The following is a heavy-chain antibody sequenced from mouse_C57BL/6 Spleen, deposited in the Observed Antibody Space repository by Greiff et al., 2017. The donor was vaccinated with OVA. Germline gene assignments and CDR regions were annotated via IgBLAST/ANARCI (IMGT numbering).Heavy chain of an antibody. J-gene: IGHJ1*03. CDR3: ARDQPLYYGSSYWYFDV. CDR1: GYSITSGYY. Sequence: EVQRVESGPGLVKPSQSLSLTCSVTGYSITSGYYWNWIRQFPGNKLEWMGYISYDGSNKYNPSLKNRISITRDTSKNQFFLKLNSVTTEDTATYYCARDQPLYYGSSYWYFDVWGTGTTVTVSS. V-gene: IGHV3-6*01. CDR2: ISYDGSN. D-gene: IGHD1-1*01.